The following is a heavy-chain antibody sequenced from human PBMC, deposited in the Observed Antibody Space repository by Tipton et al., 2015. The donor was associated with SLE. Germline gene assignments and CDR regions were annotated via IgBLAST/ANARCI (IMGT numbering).Heavy chain of an antibody. V-gene: IGHV4-4*07. CDR3: ASRIVGALYYFDS. D-gene: IGHD1-26*01. J-gene: IGHJ4*02. CDR1: GGPIGSFY. CDR2: IYNSGYT. Sequence: TLSLTCSVFGGPIGSFYWGWIRQPAGQGLEWIGRIYNSGYTNYNPSLKSRVTMSVDTSKNQFSLKLSSVTAADTAVYYCASRIVGALYYFDSWGQGTLVTVSS.